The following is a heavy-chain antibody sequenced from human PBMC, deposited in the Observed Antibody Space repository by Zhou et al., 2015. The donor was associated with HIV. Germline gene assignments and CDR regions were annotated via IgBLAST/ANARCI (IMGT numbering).Heavy chain of an antibody. D-gene: IGHD2-2*01. CDR3: ARNLGTRVVVVPAAISGAFDI. Sequence: QVQLVQSGAEVKKPGSSVKVSCKASGGTFSSYAISWVRQAPGQGLEWMGGIIPIFGTANYAQKFQGRVTITADKSTSTAYMELSSLRSEDTAVYYCARNLGTRVVVVPAAISGAFDIWGQGTMVTVSS. CDR1: GGTFSSYA. CDR2: IIPIFGTA. V-gene: IGHV1-69*06. J-gene: IGHJ3*02.